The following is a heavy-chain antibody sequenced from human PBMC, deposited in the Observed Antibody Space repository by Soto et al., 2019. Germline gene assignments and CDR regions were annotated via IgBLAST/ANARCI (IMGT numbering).Heavy chain of an antibody. J-gene: IGHJ5*02. V-gene: IGHV1-8*01. Sequence: QEQLVQSGAEVKRPGASVKVSCRASGYTFTSSNLNWVRHAAGHGPEWIGSMNPLNGFAAFAREFQGRVTLTRDTSTDTAYMELDGLSSGDTAIYYCVRAVGVAVTGLDLWGPGTLVTVSS. CDR1: GYTFTSSN. CDR3: VRAVGVAVTGLDL. CDR2: MNPLNGFA. D-gene: IGHD2-21*02.